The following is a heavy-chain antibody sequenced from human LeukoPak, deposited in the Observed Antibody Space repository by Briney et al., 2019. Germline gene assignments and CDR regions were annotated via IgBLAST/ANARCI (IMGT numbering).Heavy chain of an antibody. D-gene: IGHD2-2*01. CDR3: AKSPGCSSTSCFYYMDV. J-gene: IGHJ6*03. CDR2: IWYDGSNK. V-gene: IGHV3-30*02. Sequence: GGSLRLSCAASGLTFRSYGMHWVRQAPGKGLEWVAIIWYDGSNKYYADSVKGRFTTSRDNSKNTLFLQMNSLRGEDTAVYYCAKSPGCSSTSCFYYMDVWGKGTTVTVSS. CDR1: GLTFRSYG.